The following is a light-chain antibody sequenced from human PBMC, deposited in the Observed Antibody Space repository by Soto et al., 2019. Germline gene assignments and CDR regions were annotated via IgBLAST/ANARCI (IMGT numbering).Light chain of an antibody. Sequence: QSVLTQPPSASGSXXXSVTXXCTGTSSDVGCYNYVSWYQQHPGKAPKLMIYEVSKRPSGVPDRFSGSKSGNTASLTVSGLQAEDEADYYCSSYAGSNNFGVFGTGTKVTVL. V-gene: IGLV2-8*01. J-gene: IGLJ1*01. CDR1: SSDVGCYNY. CDR3: SSYAGSNNFGV. CDR2: EVS.